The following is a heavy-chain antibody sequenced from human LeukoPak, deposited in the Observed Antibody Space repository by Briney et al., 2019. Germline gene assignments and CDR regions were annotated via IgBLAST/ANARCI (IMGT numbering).Heavy chain of an antibody. CDR1: GFTFSSYG. Sequence: EGSLRLSCAASGFTFSSYGMHWVRQAPGKGLEWVAFIRYDGSNKYYADSVKGRFTISRDNSKNTLYLQMNSLRAEDTAVYYCAKDGYYDFWSGSRYYFDYWGQGTLVTVSS. CDR2: IRYDGSNK. CDR3: AKDGYYDFWSGSRYYFDY. J-gene: IGHJ4*02. V-gene: IGHV3-30*02. D-gene: IGHD3-3*01.